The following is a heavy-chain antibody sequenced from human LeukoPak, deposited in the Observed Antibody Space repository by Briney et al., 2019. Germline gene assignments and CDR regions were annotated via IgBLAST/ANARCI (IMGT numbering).Heavy chain of an antibody. J-gene: IGHJ5*02. CDR2: INHSGST. Sequence: MASETLSLTCAVYGGSFSGYYWSWIRQPPGKGLEWIGEINHSGSTNYNPSLKSRVTISVDTSKNQFSLKLSSVTAADTAVYHCARVIGTTYYYGSGSLDPWGQGTLVTVSS. CDR3: ARVIGTTYYYGSGSLDP. V-gene: IGHV4-34*01. CDR1: GGSFSGYY. D-gene: IGHD3-10*01.